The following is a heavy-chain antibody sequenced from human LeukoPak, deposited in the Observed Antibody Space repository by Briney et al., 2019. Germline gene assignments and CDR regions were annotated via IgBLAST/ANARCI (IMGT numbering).Heavy chain of an antibody. V-gene: IGHV1-3*01. Sequence: ASVKVSCKASGYTFTSYAIHWVRQAPGQRLEWMGWISAGNGNTKYSQNFQGRVTFISNTSATTAFMELSSLRSEDAAVYYCARDSGSGSSDYWGQGTLVTVSS. J-gene: IGHJ4*02. D-gene: IGHD1-26*01. CDR1: GYTFTSYA. CDR3: ARDSGSGSSDY. CDR2: ISAGNGNT.